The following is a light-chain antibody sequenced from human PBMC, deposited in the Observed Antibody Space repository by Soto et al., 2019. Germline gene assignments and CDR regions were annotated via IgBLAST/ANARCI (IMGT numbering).Light chain of an antibody. CDR1: QTISGW. CDR2: DVS. J-gene: IGKJ1*01. CDR3: QQYNTFWT. Sequence: DIQMPQPPSTLSASVGDRVNITCRASQTISGWLAWYQQKPGEAPKLLIYDVSTLESGVSSRFSGSGSGTEFTLTISSLQPDDSATYYCQQYNTFWTFGQGTEVEI. V-gene: IGKV1-5*01.